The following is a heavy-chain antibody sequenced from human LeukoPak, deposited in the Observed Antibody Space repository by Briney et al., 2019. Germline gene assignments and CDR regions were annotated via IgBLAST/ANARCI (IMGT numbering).Heavy chain of an antibody. Sequence: PSETLSLTCAVYGGSFSGYYWSWIRQPPGKGLEWIGEINHSGSTNYNPSLKSRVTISVDTSKNQFSLKLSSVTAADTAVYYCAREKRVSMTTVYTGGYYYYMDVWGKGTTVTVSS. CDR3: AREKRVSMTTVYTGGYYYYMDV. CDR2: INHSGST. CDR1: GGSFSGYY. D-gene: IGHD4-17*01. V-gene: IGHV4-34*01. J-gene: IGHJ6*03.